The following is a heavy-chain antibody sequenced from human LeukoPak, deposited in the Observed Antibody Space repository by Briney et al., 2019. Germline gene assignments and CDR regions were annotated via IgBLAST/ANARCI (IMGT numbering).Heavy chain of an antibody. V-gene: IGHV3-21*01. Sequence: SGGSLRLSCAASGFTFSSYSMNWVRQAPGKGLEWVSSISSSSSYIYYADSVKGRFTISRDNAKNSLYLQMNSLRAEDTAVYYCARKYLGVVNSTVPWGQGTLVTVSS. CDR1: GFTFSSYS. CDR2: ISSSSSYI. D-gene: IGHD3-3*01. CDR3: ARKYLGVVNSTVP. J-gene: IGHJ5*02.